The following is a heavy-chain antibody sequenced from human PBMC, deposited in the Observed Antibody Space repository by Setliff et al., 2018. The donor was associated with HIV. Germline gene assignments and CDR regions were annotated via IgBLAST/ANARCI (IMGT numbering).Heavy chain of an antibody. D-gene: IGHD3-22*01. Sequence: GGSLRLSCAASGFTFSSCAMSWVRQAPGKGLDWVSAISGSAGSTYYADSVKGRFTISRDNSKSTLYLQMNSLRAEDTAVYYCAKAARDYYDSSGYYIGIDYWGRGTLVTVSS. V-gene: IGHV3-23*01. J-gene: IGHJ4*02. CDR2: ISGSAGST. CDR1: GFTFSSCA. CDR3: AKAARDYYDSSGYYIGIDY.